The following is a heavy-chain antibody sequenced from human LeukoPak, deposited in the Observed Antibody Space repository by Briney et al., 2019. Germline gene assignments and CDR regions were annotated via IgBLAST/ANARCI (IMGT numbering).Heavy chain of an antibody. D-gene: IGHD6-13*01. J-gene: IGHJ4*02. CDR1: GFTFSSYG. V-gene: IGHV3-30*03. CDR3: ATYSSRHEGEDY. CDR2: ISYDGSNK. Sequence: GAPRLSCAASGFTFSSYGMHWVRQAPGKGLEWVAVISYDGSNKYYADSVKGRFTISRDNSKNTLYLQMNSLRAEDTAVYYCATYSSRHEGEDYWGQGTLVTVSS.